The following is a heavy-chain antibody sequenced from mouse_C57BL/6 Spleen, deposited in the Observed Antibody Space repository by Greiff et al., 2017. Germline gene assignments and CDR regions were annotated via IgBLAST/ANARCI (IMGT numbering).Heavy chain of an antibody. CDR2: IYPGDGDT. CDR3: AREGAGELGVFAY. V-gene: IGHV1-82*01. CDR1: GYAFSSSW. Sequence: QVHVKQSGPELVKPGASVKISCKASGYAFSSSWMNWVKQRPGKGLEWIGRIYPGDGDTYYNGKFKGKATLTANKSSSTAYMQLSSLTSEDSAVYFCAREGAGELGVFAYWGQGTLVTVSA. D-gene: IGHD4-1*01. J-gene: IGHJ3*01.